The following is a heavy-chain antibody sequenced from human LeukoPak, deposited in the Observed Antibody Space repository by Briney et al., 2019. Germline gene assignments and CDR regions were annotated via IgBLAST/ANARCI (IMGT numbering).Heavy chain of an antibody. CDR1: GFTFSTYT. Sequence: GGSLRLSCAASGFTFSTYTMNWVRQAPGKGLEWVSSISSSSSYIYYADSVKGRFTISRDNAKNSLYLQMNSLRAEDTAVYYCARDGRGYMDVWGKGTTVTVSS. CDR3: ARDGRGYMDV. J-gene: IGHJ6*03. V-gene: IGHV3-21*01. CDR2: ISSSSSYI. D-gene: IGHD3-10*01.